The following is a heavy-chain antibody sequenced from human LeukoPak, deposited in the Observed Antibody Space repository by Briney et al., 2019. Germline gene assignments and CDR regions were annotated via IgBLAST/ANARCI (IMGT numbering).Heavy chain of an antibody. CDR1: GGSISSYY. D-gene: IGHD1-26*01. CDR3: ASASGSYHGDFDY. J-gene: IGHJ4*02. CDR2: IYYSGST. Sequence: PSETLSLTCTVSGGSISSYYWGWIRQPPGKGLEWIGYIYYSGSTNYNPSLKSRVTISVDTSKNQFSLKLSSVTAADTAVYYCASASGSYHGDFDYWGQGTLVTVSS. V-gene: IGHV4-59*08.